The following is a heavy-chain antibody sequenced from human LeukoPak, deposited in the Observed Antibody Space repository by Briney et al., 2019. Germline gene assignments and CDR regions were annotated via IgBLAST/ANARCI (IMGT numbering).Heavy chain of an antibody. CDR2: IWYDGSNK. Sequence: PGRSLRLSCAASGFTFSSYGMHWVRQAPGKGLEWVAVIWYDGSNKYYADSVKGRFTISRDNSKNTLYLQMNSLRAEDTAVYYCARPPYDYDYVWGSYRHWGQATLVTVSS. D-gene: IGHD3-16*02. V-gene: IGHV3-33*01. J-gene: IGHJ4*02. CDR3: ARPPYDYDYVWGSYRH. CDR1: GFTFSSYG.